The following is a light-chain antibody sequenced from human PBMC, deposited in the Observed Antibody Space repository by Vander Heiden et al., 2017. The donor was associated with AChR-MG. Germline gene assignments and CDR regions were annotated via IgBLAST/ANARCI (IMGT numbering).Light chain of an antibody. CDR2: SAS. Sequence: AIQLTQSPSSLSASVGDTVIITCRASQGIRSSLVWYQKKPGQAPKLLMFSASTLETGVPSRFSGSGSGTVFSLTINGLQPEDFATYYCRQLCRDPITFGQGTRLEIK. V-gene: IGKV1-13*02. J-gene: IGKJ5*01. CDR1: QGIRSS. CDR3: RQLCRDPIT.